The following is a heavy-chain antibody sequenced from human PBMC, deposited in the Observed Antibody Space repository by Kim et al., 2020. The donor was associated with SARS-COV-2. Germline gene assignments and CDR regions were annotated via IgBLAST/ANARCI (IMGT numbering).Heavy chain of an antibody. CDR3: ARDLAGKDTWFDP. CDR2: INPNSGGT. Sequence: APVKVSCKASGYTFTGYYMHWVRQAPGQGLEWMGWINPNSGGTNYAQKFQGRVTMTRDTSISTAYMELSRLRSDDTAVYYCARDLAGKDTWFDPWGQGTLVTVSS. CDR1: GYTFTGYY. V-gene: IGHV1-2*02. D-gene: IGHD6-13*01. J-gene: IGHJ5*02.